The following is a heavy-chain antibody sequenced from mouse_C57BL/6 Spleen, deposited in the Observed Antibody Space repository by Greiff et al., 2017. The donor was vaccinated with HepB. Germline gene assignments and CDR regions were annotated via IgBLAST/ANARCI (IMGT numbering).Heavy chain of an antibody. CDR2: IRNKANGYTT. Sequence: EVKVVESGGGLVQPGGSLSLSCAASGFTFTDYYMSWVRQPPGKALEWLGFIRNKANGYTTEYSASVKGRFTISRDNSQSILYLQMNALRAEDSATYYCAGGYYGNYGFAYWGQGTLVTVSA. J-gene: IGHJ3*01. CDR1: GFTFTDYY. CDR3: AGGYYGNYGFAY. V-gene: IGHV7-3*01. D-gene: IGHD2-1*01.